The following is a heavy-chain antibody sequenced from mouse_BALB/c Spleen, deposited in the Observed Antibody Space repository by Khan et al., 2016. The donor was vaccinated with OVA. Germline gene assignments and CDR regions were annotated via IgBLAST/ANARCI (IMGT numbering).Heavy chain of an antibody. D-gene: IGHD1-1*01. CDR1: GFSLSSNG. V-gene: IGHV2-3*01. J-gene: IGHJ4*01. CDR2: IWGDGST. CDR3: AKFTPDYYSMDY. Sequence: VQLQESGPGLVAPSQSLSITCTVSGFSLSSNGVSWVRQPPGKGLEWLGVIWGDGSTNYHSTLKSRLIISKDNSKSKVFLKLNSLQTDDTATYYCAKFTPDYYSMDYWGQGTSVTVSS.